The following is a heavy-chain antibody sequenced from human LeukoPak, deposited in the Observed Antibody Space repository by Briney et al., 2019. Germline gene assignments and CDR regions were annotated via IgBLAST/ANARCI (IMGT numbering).Heavy chain of an antibody. D-gene: IGHD1-26*01. V-gene: IGHV4-59*01. CDR2: IYYSGST. CDR1: GDSISSYY. J-gene: IGHJ6*02. CDR3: AREGGSFYYYYGMDV. Sequence: SETLSLTCTVSGDSISSYYWSWIRQPPGKGLEWIGYIYYSGSTNYNPSLKSRVTISVDTSKNQFSLKLSSVTAADTAVYYCAREGGSFYYYYGMDVWGQGTTVTVSS.